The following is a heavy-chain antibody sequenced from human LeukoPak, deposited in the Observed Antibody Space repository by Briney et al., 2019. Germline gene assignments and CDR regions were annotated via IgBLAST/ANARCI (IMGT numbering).Heavy chain of an antibody. V-gene: IGHV3-30*02. CDR3: ANGPHYNILTGFYKVRSHLDY. CDR2: MRYDGSNT. Sequence: SGGSLRLSCAASGFTFSSYGMHWVRQAPGKGLEWLAFMRYDGSNTHYADSVKGRFTISRDNSKNTLFLQMNSLRSEDTALYYCANGPHYNILTGFYKVRSHLDYWGQGTLVTVSS. J-gene: IGHJ4*02. D-gene: IGHD3-9*01. CDR1: GFTFSSYG.